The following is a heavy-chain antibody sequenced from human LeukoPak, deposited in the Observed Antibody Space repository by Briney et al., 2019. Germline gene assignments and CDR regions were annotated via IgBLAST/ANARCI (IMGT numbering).Heavy chain of an antibody. D-gene: IGHD3-22*01. V-gene: IGHV3-23*01. CDR3: AKVGYDSSGYWLFDY. Sequence: PGGSLRLSCAASGFTFSNFWMHWVRQAPGKGLEWVSAISGSGGSTYYADSVKGRFTISRDNSKNTLYLQMNSLRAEDTAVYYCAKVGYDSSGYWLFDYWGQGTLVTVSS. CDR1: GFTFSNFW. J-gene: IGHJ4*02. CDR2: ISGSGGST.